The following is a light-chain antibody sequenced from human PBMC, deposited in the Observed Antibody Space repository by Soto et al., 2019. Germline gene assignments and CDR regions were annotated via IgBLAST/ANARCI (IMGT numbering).Light chain of an antibody. CDR1: SSDVGGYNY. CDR3: TSYTSSSTLYV. V-gene: IGLV2-14*01. J-gene: IGLJ1*01. CDR2: DVR. Sequence: QSVLTQPASVSGSPGQSITISCTGTSSDVGGYNYLSWYQQHPGKAPKLMIYDVRNRASGASNRFSGSKSGNTASLTISGLQAEDEADYYCTSYTSSSTLYVFGTGTKVTVL.